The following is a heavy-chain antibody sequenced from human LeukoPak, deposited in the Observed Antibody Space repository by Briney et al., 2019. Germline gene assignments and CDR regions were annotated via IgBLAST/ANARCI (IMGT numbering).Heavy chain of an antibody. CDR2: IRSKANSYAT. D-gene: IGHD6-6*01. V-gene: IGHV3-73*01. J-gene: IGHJ4*02. CDR1: GFTFSGSA. CDR3: AKLGKAARFHIFPYYFDY. Sequence: GGSLRLSCAASGFTFSGSAMHWVRQASGKGLEWVGRIRSKANSYATAYAASVKGRFTISRDDSKNTAYLQMNSLRAEDTAVYYCAKLGKAARFHIFPYYFDYWGQGTLVTVSS.